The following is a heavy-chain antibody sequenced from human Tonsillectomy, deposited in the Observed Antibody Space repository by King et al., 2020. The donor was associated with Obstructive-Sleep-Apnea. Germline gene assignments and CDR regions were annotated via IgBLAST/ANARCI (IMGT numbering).Heavy chain of an antibody. Sequence: VQLVESGAEVKKPGASVKVSCKASGYTFTDYFMHWVRQAPGQGLEWMGWINPNTGDTRYTQKFQDWVTMTRDTSINTAYMEVNRLRFNDTAVYYCARGAGSGSYDIGMDVWGQGTTVTVSS. J-gene: IGHJ6*02. CDR2: INPNTGDT. CDR1: GYTFTDYF. CDR3: ARGAGSGSYDIGMDV. D-gene: IGHD3-10*01. V-gene: IGHV1-2*04.